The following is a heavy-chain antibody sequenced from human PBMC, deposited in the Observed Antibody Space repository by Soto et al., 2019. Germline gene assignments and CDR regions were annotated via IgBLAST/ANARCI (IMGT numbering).Heavy chain of an antibody. Sequence: GGSLRLSCAASGFTFSSYSMNWVRQAPGKGLEWVSSISSSSYIYYADSVKGRFTISRDNAKSSLYLQMNSLRAEDTAVYYCARAQTGNWFDPWGQGTLVTVSS. CDR1: GFTFSSYS. V-gene: IGHV3-21*01. CDR3: ARAQTGNWFDP. CDR2: ISSSSYI. J-gene: IGHJ5*02.